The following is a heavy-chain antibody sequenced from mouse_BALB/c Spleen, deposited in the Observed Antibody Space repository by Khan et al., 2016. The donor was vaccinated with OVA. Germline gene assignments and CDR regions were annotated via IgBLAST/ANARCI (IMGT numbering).Heavy chain of an antibody. D-gene: IGHD2-14*01. CDR2: INSNGDTS. CDR1: GFTFSGYG. Sequence: EVELVESGGGLVQPGGSLKLSCAASGFTFSGYGMSWVRQIPDRRLELVATINSNGDTSYYPDSVKGRFTMSRDNAKNTLHLQMSSLKSEDTAMYYCARVYYRYGDGYWYFDVWGAGTTVTVSS. V-gene: IGHV5-6-3*01. CDR3: ARVYYRYGDGYWYFDV. J-gene: IGHJ1*01.